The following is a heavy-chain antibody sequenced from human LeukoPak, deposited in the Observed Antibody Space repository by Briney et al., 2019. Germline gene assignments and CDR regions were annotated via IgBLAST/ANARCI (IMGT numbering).Heavy chain of an antibody. CDR1: GFTVSSNY. J-gene: IGHJ4*02. D-gene: IGHD2-2*02. CDR2: IYSGGST. V-gene: IGHV3-53*01. Sequence: GGSLRLSCAASGFTVSSNYMSWVRQAPGKGLEWVSVIYSGGSTYYADSVKGRFTISRDNSKNTLYLQMNSLRAEDTAVYYCGRGFSIVPAGIPDYWGLGTLVTVSS. CDR3: GRGFSIVPAGIPDY.